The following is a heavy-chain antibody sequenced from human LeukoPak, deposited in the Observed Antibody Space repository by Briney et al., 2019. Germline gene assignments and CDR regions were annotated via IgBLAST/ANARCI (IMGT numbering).Heavy chain of an antibody. Sequence: GGSLRLSCVASGFNFKDYSMNWVRQAPGKGLEWTAYINSDSDTLYYADSVKGRCTISRDNAKNSLFLQLNSLRAEDAAVYYCARDPMVRGVRVNWFDPWGQGTLVTVSS. CDR3: ARDPMVRGVRVNWFDP. CDR1: GFNFKDYS. D-gene: IGHD3-10*01. J-gene: IGHJ5*02. CDR2: INSDSDTL. V-gene: IGHV3-48*04.